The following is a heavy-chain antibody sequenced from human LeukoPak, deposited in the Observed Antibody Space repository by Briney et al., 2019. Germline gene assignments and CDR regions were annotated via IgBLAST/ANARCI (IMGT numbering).Heavy chain of an antibody. Sequence: GGSLRLSCAASGFTFSNFAMSWVRQAPGKGLEWVSTVSGIASNTYYADSVKGRFTVSRDNSTNTLDLQLSRRRAGDTAVYYWGKEYQTYGELNFDGWDRETLVSVS. J-gene: IGHJ4*02. D-gene: IGHD4-17*01. V-gene: IGHV3-23*01. CDR3: GKEYQTYGELNFDG. CDR1: GFTFSNFA. CDR2: VSGIASNT.